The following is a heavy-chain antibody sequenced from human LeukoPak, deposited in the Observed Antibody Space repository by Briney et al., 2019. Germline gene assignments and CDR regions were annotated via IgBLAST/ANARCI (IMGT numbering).Heavy chain of an antibody. Sequence: GGSLRLSCAASGFSFSTYGMHWVRQAPGKGLVWVSGIDSDGHTTFYADYVKGRFTISRDNARNTLFLQMNSLGAEDTAVYYCATLAYGPDYWGQGTLVTVSS. D-gene: IGHD3-10*01. CDR3: ATLAYGPDY. V-gene: IGHV3-74*01. CDR1: GFSFSTYG. CDR2: IDSDGHTT. J-gene: IGHJ4*02.